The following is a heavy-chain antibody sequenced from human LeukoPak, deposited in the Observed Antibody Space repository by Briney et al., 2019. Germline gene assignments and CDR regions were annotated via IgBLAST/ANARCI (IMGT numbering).Heavy chain of an antibody. J-gene: IGHJ5*02. CDR3: ARGGRLGGYVLNWFDP. CDR1: GGSISSSSYY. Sequence: PSETLSLTCTVSGGSISSSSYYWGWIRQPPGKGLEWIGEINHSGSTNYNPSLKSRVTISVDTSKNQFSLKLSSVTAADTAVYYCARGGRLGGYVLNWFDPWGQGTLVTVSS. D-gene: IGHD5-12*01. V-gene: IGHV4-39*07. CDR2: INHSGST.